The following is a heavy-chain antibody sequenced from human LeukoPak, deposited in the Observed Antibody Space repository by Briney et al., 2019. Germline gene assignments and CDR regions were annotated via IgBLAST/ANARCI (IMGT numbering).Heavy chain of an antibody. V-gene: IGHV3-23*01. Sequence: GGSLRLSCAASGFTFSNYAMSWVRQAPGKGLEWVSAIDGGGTRTYYADSVRARFTISRDNSKDTLYLLMNSLRVEDTAVYYCAKDQTMVRGVSAFDYWGQGTLVTVSS. D-gene: IGHD3-10*01. J-gene: IGHJ4*02. CDR1: GFTFSNYA. CDR2: IDGGGTRT. CDR3: AKDQTMVRGVSAFDY.